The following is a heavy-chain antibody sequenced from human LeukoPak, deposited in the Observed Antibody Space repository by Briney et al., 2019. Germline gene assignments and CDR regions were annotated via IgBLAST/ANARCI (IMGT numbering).Heavy chain of an antibody. V-gene: IGHV1-8*01. D-gene: IGHD3-3*01. CDR2: MNPNSGNT. Sequence: ASVKVSCKASGYTFTSYDINWVRQATGQGLVWMGWMNPNSGNTGYAQKFQGRVTMTRNTSISTAYMELSSLRSEDTAVYYCARGGVNYDFWSGYYELSDYWGQGTLVTVSS. J-gene: IGHJ4*02. CDR3: ARGGVNYDFWSGYYELSDY. CDR1: GYTFTSYD.